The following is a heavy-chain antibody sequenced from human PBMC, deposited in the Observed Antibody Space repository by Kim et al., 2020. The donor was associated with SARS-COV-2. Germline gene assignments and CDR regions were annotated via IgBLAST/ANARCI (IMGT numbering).Heavy chain of an antibody. J-gene: IGHJ6*03. CDR1: GFLFSVHW. CDR2: INLDGSTT. CDR3: TRGANWGYYYYYYMDA. Sequence: GGSLRLSCEVSGFLFSVHWMHWVRQVPGKGLEWVSHINLDGSTTTYADSVQGRFTISRDNAKNTLYLQMNSLRVDDTAVYYYTRGANWGYYYYYYMDAWGKGTTVTVSS. D-gene: IGHD7-27*01. V-gene: IGHV3-74*01.